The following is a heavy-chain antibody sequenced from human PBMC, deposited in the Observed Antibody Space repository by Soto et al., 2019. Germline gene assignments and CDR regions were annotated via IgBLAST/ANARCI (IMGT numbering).Heavy chain of an antibody. CDR2: IKSKTGGGTT. J-gene: IGHJ4*02. V-gene: IGHV3-15*01. CDR3: TTDPPYCGGDCSHPFDY. Sequence: TGGSLILSCAASGFTFSNAWMSWVRQAPGKGLEWVGRIKSKTGGGTTAYAAPVKGRFTISRDDSKNTLYLQMNSLKTEDTAVYYCTTDPPYCGGDCSHPFDYWGQGTLVTVSS. D-gene: IGHD2-21*02. CDR1: GFTFSNAW.